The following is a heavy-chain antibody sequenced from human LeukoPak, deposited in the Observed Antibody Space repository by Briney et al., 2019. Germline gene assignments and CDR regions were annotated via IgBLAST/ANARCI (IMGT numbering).Heavy chain of an antibody. CDR2: ISAYNGNT. D-gene: IGHD2-2*01. V-gene: IGHV1-18*01. Sequence: ASVRVSCKASGYTFTSYGISWVRQAPGQGLEWMGWISAYNGNTNYAQKLQGRVTMTTDTSTSTAYMELRSLRSDDTAVYYCAREGCSSTSCQSRAGYHYYMDVWGKGTTVTVSS. CDR3: AREGCSSTSCQSRAGYHYYMDV. CDR1: GYTFTSYG. J-gene: IGHJ6*03.